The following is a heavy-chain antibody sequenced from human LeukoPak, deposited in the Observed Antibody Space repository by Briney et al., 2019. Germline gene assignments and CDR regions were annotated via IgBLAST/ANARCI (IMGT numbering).Heavy chain of an antibody. V-gene: IGHV3-23*01. Sequence: GGSLRQSFAASGFTFSNYAMTWVRQAPGKGLEWVSSISDGGISTYYSDSVKGRFTISIDNSNNTLYLQMSGLTLEDTALYYCAKDGGRGRTTGTTSGHWGQEPLVTVSS. CDR3: AKDGGRGRTTGTTSGH. J-gene: IGHJ1*01. D-gene: IGHD1-1*01. CDR2: ISDGGIST. CDR1: GFTFSNYA.